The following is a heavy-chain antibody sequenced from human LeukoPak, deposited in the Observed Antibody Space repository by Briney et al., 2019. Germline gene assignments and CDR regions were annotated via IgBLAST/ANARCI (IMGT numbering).Heavy chain of an antibody. V-gene: IGHV1-18*01. Sequence: ASVKVSCKASGYTFTSYGISWVRQAPGQGLEWMGWISAYNGNTNYAQKLQGRVTMTTDTSTSTAYMELRSLRSDDTAVYHCARAAPMVRGAIGETNWFDPWGQGTLVTVSS. CDR2: ISAYNGNT. J-gene: IGHJ5*02. CDR1: GYTFTSYG. D-gene: IGHD3-10*01. CDR3: ARAAPMVRGAIGETNWFDP.